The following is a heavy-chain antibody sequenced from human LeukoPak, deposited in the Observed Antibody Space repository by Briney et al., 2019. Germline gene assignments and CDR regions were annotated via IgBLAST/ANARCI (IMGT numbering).Heavy chain of an antibody. CDR2: INHSGST. Sequence: PSETLSLTCTVSGYSISSGYYWGWIRQPPGKGLEWIGEINHSGSTNYNPSLKSRVTISVDTSKNQFSLKLSSVTAADTAVYYCARSSTVTNRFGYYFDYWGQGTLVTVSS. J-gene: IGHJ4*02. D-gene: IGHD4-17*01. V-gene: IGHV4-38-2*02. CDR3: ARSSTVTNRFGYYFDY. CDR1: GYSISSGYY.